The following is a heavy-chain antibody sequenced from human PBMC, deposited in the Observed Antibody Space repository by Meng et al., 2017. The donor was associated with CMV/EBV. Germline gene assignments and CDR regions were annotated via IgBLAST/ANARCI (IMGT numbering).Heavy chain of an antibody. CDR3: ARDPPPGGYSSSRSPAIYGMDV. J-gene: IGHJ6*02. CDR2: INPSGGST. Sequence: ASVKVSCKASGYTFTSYYMHWVRQAPGQGLEWMGIINPSGGSTSYAQKFQGRVTMTRDTSTSTVYMELSSLRSEDTAVYYYARDPPPGGYSSSRSPAIYGMDVWGQGTTVTVSS. D-gene: IGHD6-13*01. CDR1: GYTFTSYY. V-gene: IGHV1-46*01.